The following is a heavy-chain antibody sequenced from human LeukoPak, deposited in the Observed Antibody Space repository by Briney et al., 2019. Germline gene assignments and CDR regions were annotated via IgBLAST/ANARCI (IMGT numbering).Heavy chain of an antibody. CDR2: IYHSGST. CDR1: GYSISSGYY. D-gene: IGHD3-3*01. Sequence: SETLSLTCAVSGYSISSGYYWGWIRQPPGKGLEWIGSIYHSGSTYYNPSLKSRVTISVDTSKNQFSLKLSSATAADTAVYYCASRAHYDFWSGYDDAFDIWGQGTMVTVSS. J-gene: IGHJ3*02. V-gene: IGHV4-38-2*01. CDR3: ASRAHYDFWSGYDDAFDI.